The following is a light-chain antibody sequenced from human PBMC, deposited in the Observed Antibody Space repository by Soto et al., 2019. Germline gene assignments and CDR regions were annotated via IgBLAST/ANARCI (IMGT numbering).Light chain of an antibody. V-gene: IGKV3-20*01. CDR2: GAS. Sequence: EIVLTQSPGTLSLSPGESAALSCLASQSVTSNYLAWYQQKPGQAPRLLIYGASNRATGIPDRFSGSGSETDFTLTISRLEPEDFAVYYCQQYGSSLLTFGGGTKVDIK. CDR3: QQYGSSLLT. CDR1: QSVTSNY. J-gene: IGKJ4*01.